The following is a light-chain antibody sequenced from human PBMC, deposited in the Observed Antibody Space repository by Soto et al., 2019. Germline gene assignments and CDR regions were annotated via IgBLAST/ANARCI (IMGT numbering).Light chain of an antibody. CDR2: EDT. CDR3: CSYAGSSTMT. Sequence: QSGLSQPASVSGSRGQSITISCTGTSSDVGNYNLVSWYQQYPGKAPKLMIFEDTKRPSGVSHRFSGSKSGNTASLTIAGLQPEDAADYYCCSYAGSSTMTFGGGTQLTVL. V-gene: IGLV2-23*01. J-gene: IGLJ7*01. CDR1: SSDVGNYNL.